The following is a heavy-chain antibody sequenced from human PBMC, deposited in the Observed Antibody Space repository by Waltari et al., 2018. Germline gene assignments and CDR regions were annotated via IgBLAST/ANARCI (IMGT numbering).Heavy chain of an antibody. Sequence: EVKLVDSGGGLVQPGGSPGISCAASGCMFSTNWMSWVRQAPGKGLEWVANIKEDGSEEYYVDSVKGRFTISRDNAKTSLYLQMNSLRVEDTAVYYCARDGDGYPDWGQGSLVIVSS. J-gene: IGHJ4*02. CDR3: ARDGDGYPD. CDR2: IKEDGSEE. D-gene: IGHD5-12*01. V-gene: IGHV3-7*01. CDR1: GCMFSTNW.